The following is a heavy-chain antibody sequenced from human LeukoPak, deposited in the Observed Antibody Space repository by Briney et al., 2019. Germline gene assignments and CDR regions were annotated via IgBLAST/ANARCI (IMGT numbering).Heavy chain of an antibody. CDR3: ARDCSTSCCPPFNY. D-gene: IGHD2-2*01. Sequence: SVKVSCKASGYTFPSYGISWVRQAPGQGLDWMGWVSAYNGDTNYAQRFQGRVTMTTDASTSTAYMELRSLRSDDTAVYYCARDCSTSCCPPFNYWGQGTLVTVSS. J-gene: IGHJ4*02. CDR1: GYTFPSYG. CDR2: VSAYNGDT. V-gene: IGHV1-18*04.